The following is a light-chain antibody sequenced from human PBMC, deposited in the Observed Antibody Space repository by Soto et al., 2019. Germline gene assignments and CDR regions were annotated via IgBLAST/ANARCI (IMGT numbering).Light chain of an antibody. CDR1: QSVSSSY. CDR2: DAS. Sequence: EIVLTQSPGTLSLSPGERATLSCRASQSVSSSYLAWYQQKPGQAPRLLIYDASSRATGIPDRFSGSGSGTDFTLTINRLEPEDFAVYYCQQYGSSPLTFGPGTKVYIK. J-gene: IGKJ3*01. CDR3: QQYGSSPLT. V-gene: IGKV3-20*01.